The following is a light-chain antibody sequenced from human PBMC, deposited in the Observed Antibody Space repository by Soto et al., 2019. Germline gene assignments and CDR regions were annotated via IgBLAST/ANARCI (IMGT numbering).Light chain of an antibody. CDR2: AAS. CDR1: QGISTY. CDR3: QQLTNYPPVT. V-gene: IGKV1-9*01. J-gene: IGKJ3*01. Sequence: IQLTQSPSSLSASVGDRVTITCRASQGISTYLAWYQQKSGKAPKLLIYAASTLQRGVPSRFSGSGTGTDLTLTISSLQPEDFATYYCQQLTNYPPVTFGPGTKVDIK.